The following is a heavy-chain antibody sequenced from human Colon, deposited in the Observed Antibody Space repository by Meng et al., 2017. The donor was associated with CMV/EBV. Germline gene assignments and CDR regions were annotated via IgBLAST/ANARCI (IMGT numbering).Heavy chain of an antibody. CDR1: GFTFSGYG. J-gene: IGHJ6*02. V-gene: IGHV3-30*02. CDR3: AKDWHWGTPDYGMNV. D-gene: IGHD7-27*01. Sequence: GGSLRLSCEASGFTFSGYGMHWVRQAPGKGLEWVSFIWYDGGSEYYADSVKGRFTISRDNSKNTLYLQMNSLTTEDTAVYYCAKDWHWGTPDYGMNVWGQGSTVTVSS. CDR2: IWYDGGSE.